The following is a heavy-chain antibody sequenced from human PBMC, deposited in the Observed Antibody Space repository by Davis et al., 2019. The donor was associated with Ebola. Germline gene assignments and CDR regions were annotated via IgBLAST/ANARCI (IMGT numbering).Heavy chain of an antibody. Sequence: GESLKISCAAFGFTLSDHYMDWVRQAPGTGLEWLGRTRNKANGYTTEYAASVKGRFTVSRDDSKNSLYLQMNTLGTEDTAVYYCAKAGSSGWRDFDYRGQGTLVTVSS. D-gene: IGHD6-25*01. CDR3: AKAGSSGWRDFDY. CDR2: TRNKANGYTT. V-gene: IGHV3-72*01. J-gene: IGHJ4*02. CDR1: GFTLSDHY.